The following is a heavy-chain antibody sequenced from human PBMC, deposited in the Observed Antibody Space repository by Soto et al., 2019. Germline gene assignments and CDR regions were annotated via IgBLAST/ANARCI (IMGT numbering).Heavy chain of an antibody. CDR2: ISNTGSYI. D-gene: IGHD2-2*01. J-gene: IGHJ5*02. CDR3: ARGYCSGSSCYFLSLNNWFDP. CDR1: GFTVSSFS. V-gene: IGHV3-21*01. Sequence: PGGSLRLSCAASGFTVSSFSMNWVRQAPGQGLEWVSSISNTGSYIYYADSVKGRFTISRDIAKNSLYLQMNSLRAEDTAVYYCARGYCSGSSCYFLSLNNWFDPWGQGTLVTVSS.